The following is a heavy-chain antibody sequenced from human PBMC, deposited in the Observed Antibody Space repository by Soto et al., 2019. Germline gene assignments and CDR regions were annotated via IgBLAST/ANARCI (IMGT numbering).Heavy chain of an antibody. CDR3: ARGVPRYCSSTSCSTAFDY. D-gene: IGHD2-2*01. V-gene: IGHV1-18*04. Sequence: QVQLVQSGAEVKKPGASVKVSCKASGYTFTSYGISWVRQAPGQGLEWMGWISAYNGNTNYAQKLQGRVTMTTDTSTNTAYMELRSLRSDDTAVYYCARGVPRYCSSTSCSTAFDYWGQGTLVTVSS. CDR2: ISAYNGNT. J-gene: IGHJ4*02. CDR1: GYTFTSYG.